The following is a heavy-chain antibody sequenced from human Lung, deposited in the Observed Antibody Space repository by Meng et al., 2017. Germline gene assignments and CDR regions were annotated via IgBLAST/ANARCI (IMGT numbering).Heavy chain of an antibody. CDR1: GFTFTAFS. J-gene: IGHJ5*02. Sequence: EGQLIESGGGLGHPGGSLRLSCAASGFTFTAFSMTWVRQAPGKGLEWVSTISSTGASTFYPDSVKGRSIVSRDNSKNTLYLQMNSLRAEDTAIYYCAKEAAMASWGQGTLVTVSS. CDR3: AKEAAMAS. D-gene: IGHD5-18*01. CDR2: ISSTGAST. V-gene: IGHV3-23*01.